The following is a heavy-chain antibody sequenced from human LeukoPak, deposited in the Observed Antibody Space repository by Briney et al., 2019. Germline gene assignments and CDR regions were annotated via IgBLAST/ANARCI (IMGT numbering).Heavy chain of an antibody. D-gene: IGHD3-3*01. V-gene: IGHV1-24*01. Sequence: ASVKASCKVSGYTLTELSMHWVRQAPGKGLEWMGGFDPEDGETIYAQKFQGRVTMTEDTSTDTAYMELSSLRSEDTAVYYCATAEYYDFWSGYFYFDYWGQGTLVTVSS. CDR1: GYTLTELS. CDR3: ATAEYYDFWSGYFYFDY. CDR2: FDPEDGET. J-gene: IGHJ4*02.